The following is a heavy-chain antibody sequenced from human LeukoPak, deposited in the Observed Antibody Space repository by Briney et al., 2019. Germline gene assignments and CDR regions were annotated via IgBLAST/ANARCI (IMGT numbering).Heavy chain of an antibody. CDR3: ARGGVFSSGSYYLYYFDY. V-gene: IGHV3-74*01. CDR2: IDNDGTTT. J-gene: IGHJ4*02. Sequence: GGSLRLSCTASGFTFSTYWMHWVRQAPGKGLVWVSRIDNDGTTTNYAASVKGRFTISRDNAKNTLYLQMNSLRAEDTAVYYCARGGVFSSGSYYLYYFDYWGQGTLVTVSS. D-gene: IGHD3-22*01. CDR1: GFTFSTYW.